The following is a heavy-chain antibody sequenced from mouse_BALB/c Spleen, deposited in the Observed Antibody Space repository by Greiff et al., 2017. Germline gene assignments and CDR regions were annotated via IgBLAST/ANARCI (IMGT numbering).Heavy chain of an antibody. D-gene: IGHD2-14*01. J-gene: IGHJ2*01. V-gene: IGHV1-5*01. CDR3: TRWGYRYFDY. Sequence: EVQLQQSGTVLVRPGASVKMLCKASGYSFTSYWMHWVKQRPGQGLEWIGAIYPGNSDTSYNQKFKGKAKLTAVTSASTAYMELSSLTNEDSAVYYCTRWGYRYFDYWGQGTTLTVSS. CDR1: GYSFTSYW. CDR2: IYPGNSDT.